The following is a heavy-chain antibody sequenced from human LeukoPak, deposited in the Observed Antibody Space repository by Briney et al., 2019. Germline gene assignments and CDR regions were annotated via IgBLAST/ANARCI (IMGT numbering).Heavy chain of an antibody. CDR2: ISYDGTNK. Sequence: GGSLRLFCAASGFPFNTYGMHWVRQAPGKGLEWVAVISYDGTNKFYADSVKGRFTISRDNSRNTVYLQVNRLRVEDTAVYYCAKDTGSARLDYWGQGTLVTVSS. D-gene: IGHD4-17*01. J-gene: IGHJ4*02. CDR3: AKDTGSARLDY. V-gene: IGHV3-30*18. CDR1: GFPFNTYG.